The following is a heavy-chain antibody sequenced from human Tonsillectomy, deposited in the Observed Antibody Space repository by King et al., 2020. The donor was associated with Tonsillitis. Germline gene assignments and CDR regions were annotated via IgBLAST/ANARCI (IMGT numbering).Heavy chain of an antibody. CDR2: ISAYNGNT. V-gene: IGHV1-18*04. D-gene: IGHD6-19*01. Sequence: QLVQSGAEVKKPGASVKVSCKASGYTFTSYGISWVRQAPGQGLEWMGWISAYNGNTNYAQKLQGRVTMTTDTSTRTAYMELSSLRSDDTDVYYCAREDTPRRAVAGNGIDYWGQGTLVTVSS. J-gene: IGHJ4*02. CDR3: AREDTPRRAVAGNGIDY. CDR1: GYTFTSYG.